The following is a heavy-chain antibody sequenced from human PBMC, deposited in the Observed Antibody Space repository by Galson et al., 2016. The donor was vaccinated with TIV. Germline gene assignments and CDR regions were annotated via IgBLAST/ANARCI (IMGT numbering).Heavy chain of an antibody. CDR3: ARSTARGACIDY. D-gene: IGHD3-10*01. V-gene: IGHV2-70*04. CDR1: GFSLTTRGMR. CDR2: IDWDDDK. J-gene: IGHJ4*02. Sequence: PALVKPTPTLTLTCTFSGFSLTTRGMRVSWIRQPPGRALEWLARIDWDDDKFYSTSLKSRLTISKDTSKNQVVLRMMNLDPEDTATYFCARSTARGACIDYWGQGTLVTVSS.